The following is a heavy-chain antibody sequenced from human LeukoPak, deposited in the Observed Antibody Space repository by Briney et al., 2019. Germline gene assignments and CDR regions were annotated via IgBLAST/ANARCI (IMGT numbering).Heavy chain of an antibody. CDR3: ARANLDHGAFYFDY. J-gene: IGHJ4*02. CDR1: GYTFTSYY. Sequence: ASVKVSCKASGYTFTSYYMHWVRQASGQGLEWMGIINPSGGSTSYAQKFQGRVTMTRDTSISTAYMELSRLRSDDTAVYYCARANLDHGAFYFDYWGQGTLVTVSS. V-gene: IGHV1-46*01. D-gene: IGHD4-17*01. CDR2: INPSGGST.